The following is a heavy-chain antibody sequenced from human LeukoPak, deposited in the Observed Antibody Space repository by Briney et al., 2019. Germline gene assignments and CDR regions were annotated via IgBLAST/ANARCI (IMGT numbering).Heavy chain of an antibody. D-gene: IGHD3-22*01. CDR1: GFTFSSYA. J-gene: IGHJ3*02. CDR3: ARDLGRYDSNQGPLDAFDI. CDR2: ISGSGGST. Sequence: GGSLRLSCSASGFTFSSYAMTWVRQAPGKGLEWVASISGSGGSTYHADSVKGRFTISRDNSKNTLYLQMNSLRAEDTAVYYCARDLGRYDSNQGPLDAFDIWGQGTMVTVSS. V-gene: IGHV3-23*01.